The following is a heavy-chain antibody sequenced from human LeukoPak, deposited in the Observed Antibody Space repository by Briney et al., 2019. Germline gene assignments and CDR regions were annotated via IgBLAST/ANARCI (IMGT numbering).Heavy chain of an antibody. CDR1: GGSISSYY. D-gene: IGHD3-9*01. CDR2: IHYTGST. CDR3: ARLRGNILTGYYAYYFDY. J-gene: IGHJ4*02. V-gene: IGHV4-59*12. Sequence: SETLSLTCTVSGGSISSYYWSWIRQSPGKGLECIGYIHYTGSTNYNPSLKSRVTISVDTSKNQFSLKLSSVTAADTAVYYCARLRGNILTGYYAYYFDYWGQGTLVTVSS.